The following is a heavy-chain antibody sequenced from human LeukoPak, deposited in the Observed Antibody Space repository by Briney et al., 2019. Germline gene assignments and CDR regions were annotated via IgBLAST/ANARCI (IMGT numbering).Heavy chain of an antibody. CDR3: ARLFHDSSGYLAYFDY. J-gene: IGHJ4*02. V-gene: IGHV5-51*01. D-gene: IGHD3-22*01. CDR2: IYPGDSDT. Sequence: GESLKISCKGSGYSFTGYWIGWVRQMPGKGLEWMGIIYPGDSDTRYSPSFQGQVTISADKSISTAYPQWSSLKASDTAMYYCARLFHDSSGYLAYFDYWGQGTLVTVSS. CDR1: GYSFTGYW.